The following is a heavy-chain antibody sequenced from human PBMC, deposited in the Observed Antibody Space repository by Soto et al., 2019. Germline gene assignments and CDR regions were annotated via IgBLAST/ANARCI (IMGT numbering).Heavy chain of an antibody. CDR3: ARLGIWSYGLDV. Sequence: GESLKISCQGSGYSFTTYWIGWVRQMPGKGLEWMGIIYPGNSDIRYSPSFQGQVTISADKSISTAYLKWSGLKASDTAMYYCARLGIWSYGLDVWGQGTTVTVSS. D-gene: IGHD3-16*01. V-gene: IGHV5-51*01. CDR1: GYSFTTYW. CDR2: IYPGNSDI. J-gene: IGHJ6*02.